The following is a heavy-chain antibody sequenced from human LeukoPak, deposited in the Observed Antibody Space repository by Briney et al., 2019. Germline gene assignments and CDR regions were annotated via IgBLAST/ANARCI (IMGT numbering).Heavy chain of an antibody. Sequence: PSETLSLTCTVSGGSISSSDYYWGWIRQPPGKGLEWIGSISYSGSTYYNPSLKSRVPISVDTSKNQFSLKLSSVTAADTAVYYCARRPEQWLSNWFDTWGQGTLVTVSS. CDR1: GGSISSSDYY. CDR3: ARRPEQWLSNWFDT. J-gene: IGHJ5*02. D-gene: IGHD6-19*01. V-gene: IGHV4-39*01. CDR2: ISYSGST.